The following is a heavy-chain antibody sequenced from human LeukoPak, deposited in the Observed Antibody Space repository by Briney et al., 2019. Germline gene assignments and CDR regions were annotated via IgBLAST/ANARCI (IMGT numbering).Heavy chain of an antibody. D-gene: IGHD3-9*01. CDR1: GYTFSGYD. CDR3: ARTYYDILTGYYLGGAAFDY. CDR2: INPNSGGT. V-gene: IGHV1-2*02. J-gene: IGHJ4*02. Sequence: ASVKVSCKASGYTFSGYDMHWVRQAPGQGLEWMGWINPNSGGTNYAQKFQGRVTMTRDTSISTAYMELSRLRSDDTAVYYCARTYYDILTGYYLGGAAFDYWGQGTLVTVSS.